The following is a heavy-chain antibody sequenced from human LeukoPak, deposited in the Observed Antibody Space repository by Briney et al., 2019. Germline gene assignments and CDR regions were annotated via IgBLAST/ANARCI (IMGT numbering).Heavy chain of an antibody. J-gene: IGHJ4*02. V-gene: IGHV4-34*01. D-gene: IGHD3-22*01. CDR2: INHSGST. Sequence: SETLSLTCAVYGGSFSGYYWSWIRQPPGKGLEWIGEINHSGSTNYNPSLKRRVTISVDTSKNQFSLKLSSVTAADTAVYYCARGSRQIYYYDSSGYYPYYFDYWGQGTLVTVSS. CDR1: GGSFSGYY. CDR3: ARGSRQIYYYDSSGYYPYYFDY.